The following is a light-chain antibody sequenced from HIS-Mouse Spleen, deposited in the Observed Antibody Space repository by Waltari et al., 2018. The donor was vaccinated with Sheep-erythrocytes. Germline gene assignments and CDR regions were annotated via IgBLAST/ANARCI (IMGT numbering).Light chain of an antibody. Sequence: QSALTQPPSASGSPGQSVTISCTGTSSDVGGYNYVSWYQQHPGKAPKPRIYEVSKRPSGVPDRFSGSKAGKTASLTVSGLQAEDEADYYCSSYAGSNNWVFGGGTKLTVL. CDR1: SSDVGGYNY. V-gene: IGLV2-8*01. J-gene: IGLJ3*02. CDR3: SSYAGSNNWV. CDR2: EVS.